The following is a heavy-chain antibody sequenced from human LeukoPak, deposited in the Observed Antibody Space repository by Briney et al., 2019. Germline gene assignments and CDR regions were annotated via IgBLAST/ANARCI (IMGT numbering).Heavy chain of an antibody. D-gene: IGHD3-10*01. J-gene: IGHJ4*02. CDR1: GFTFSSYA. CDR3: AKANYGSGTHIFDY. CDR2: ISSNGGST. V-gene: IGHV3-64*04. Sequence: GGSLRLSCSASGFTFSSYAMHWIRQAPGKGLEYVSSISSNGGSTYYADSVKGRFTISRDNSKHTLHLQMNSLRAEDTAVYYCAKANYGSGTHIFDYWGEGTLVTVSS.